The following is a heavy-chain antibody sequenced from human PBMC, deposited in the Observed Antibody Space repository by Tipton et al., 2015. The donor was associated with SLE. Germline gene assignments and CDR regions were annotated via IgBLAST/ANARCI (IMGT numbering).Heavy chain of an antibody. J-gene: IGHJ4*02. D-gene: IGHD1-20*01. CDR2: IYYRDKWYK. CDR1: GDSVSGTSVA. CDR3: ARSRITAFDY. V-gene: IGHV6-1*01. Sequence: GLVKPSQTLSLTCAISGDSVSGTSVAWTWLRQSPSRGLEWLGRIYYRDKWYKDYATSVKSRITINPETSKNQFSLQLNSVTPEDTAIYYCARSRITAFDYWGQGILVTVSS.